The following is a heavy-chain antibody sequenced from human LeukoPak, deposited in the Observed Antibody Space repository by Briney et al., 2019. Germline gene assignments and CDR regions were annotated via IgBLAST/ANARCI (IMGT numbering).Heavy chain of an antibody. Sequence: SETLSLTCTLPGYSLTSGYNWAWIRQPPGKVLEWIGGIYHSGSAYYNPSLKSRVTISVDTSKNPFSLKLSSLTAADTAVYYCVRYCRSTSCYTRAVDYGGQGTLVTVSS. V-gene: IGHV4-38-2*02. CDR2: IYHSGSA. D-gene: IGHD2-2*02. CDR1: GYSLTSGYN. J-gene: IGHJ4*02. CDR3: VRYCRSTSCYTRAVDY.